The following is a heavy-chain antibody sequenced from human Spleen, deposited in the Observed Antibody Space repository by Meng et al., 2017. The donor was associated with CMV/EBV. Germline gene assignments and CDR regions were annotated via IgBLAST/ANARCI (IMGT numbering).Heavy chain of an antibody. D-gene: IGHD6-6*01. CDR3: ARQAEYSSSSRWDTKYYFDY. Sequence: GESLKISCAASGFTFSYYAMHWVRQAPGKGLEGVAIISYDGTNKYYADSVKGRFTISRDNSKNTRYLQMISLRAEDTAVYYCARQAEYSSSSRWDTKYYFDYWGQGTLVTVSS. J-gene: IGHJ4*02. V-gene: IGHV3-30-3*01. CDR2: ISYDGTNK. CDR1: GFTFSYYA.